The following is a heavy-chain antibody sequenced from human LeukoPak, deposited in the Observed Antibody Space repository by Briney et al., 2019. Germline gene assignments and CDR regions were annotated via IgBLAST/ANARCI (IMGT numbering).Heavy chain of an antibody. CDR3: AKGLGYYDSSNPFDY. J-gene: IGHJ4*02. D-gene: IGHD3-22*01. CDR2: ISASGGST. V-gene: IGHV3-23*01. Sequence: GGSLRLSCAASGFTFSSYAMSWVRQAPGKGLEWVSVISASGGSTHYADSVKGRFTISRDNSKNTLYLQMNSLRAEDTAVYYCAKGLGYYDSSNPFDYWGQGTLVTVSS. CDR1: GFTFSSYA.